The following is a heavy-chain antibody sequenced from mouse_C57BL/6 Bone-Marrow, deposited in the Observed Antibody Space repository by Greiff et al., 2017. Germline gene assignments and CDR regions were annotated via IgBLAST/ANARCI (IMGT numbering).Heavy chain of an antibody. CDR2: INPSTGGT. Sequence: EVKLVESGPELVKPGASVKISCKASGYSFTGYYMNWVKQSPEQSLEWIGEINPSTGGTTYNQKFKAKATVTVDKSSSTAYMQLTSLTSEDSAVYYCATYDYPFDGWGQGTTLTVAS. CDR1: GYSFTGYY. V-gene: IGHV1-42*01. D-gene: IGHD2-4*01. J-gene: IGHJ2*01. CDR3: ATYDYPFDG.